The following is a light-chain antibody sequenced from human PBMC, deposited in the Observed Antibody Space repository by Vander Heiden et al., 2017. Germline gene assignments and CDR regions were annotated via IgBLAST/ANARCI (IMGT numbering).Light chain of an antibody. Sequence: QSVLTQPPSASGPPGQRVTVSCSGSRSNIGSNYIYWYKQVPGTAPKLLISNNNERPSGVPDRFSGSKSGASASLAISGLRSEDEADYYCAAWDDSLSGWVFGGGTKVTVL. CDR1: RSNIGSNY. J-gene: IGLJ3*02. V-gene: IGLV1-47*02. CDR2: NNN. CDR3: AAWDDSLSGWV.